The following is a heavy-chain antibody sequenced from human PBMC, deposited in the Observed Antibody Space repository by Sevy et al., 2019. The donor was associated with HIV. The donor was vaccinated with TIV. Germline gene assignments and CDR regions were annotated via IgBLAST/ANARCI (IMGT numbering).Heavy chain of an antibody. Sequence: GGSLRLSCAASGFTFNSYGMHWVRQAPGKGLEWVAVIWYDGKNKEYADSVKGRFTVSRDNSKNTLYLQMNSLRAEDTAVYYCARGRIAVAGIGYYFDYWGRGTLVTVSS. V-gene: IGHV3-33*01. D-gene: IGHD6-19*01. CDR2: IWYDGKNK. J-gene: IGHJ4*02. CDR1: GFTFNSYG. CDR3: ARGRIAVAGIGYYFDY.